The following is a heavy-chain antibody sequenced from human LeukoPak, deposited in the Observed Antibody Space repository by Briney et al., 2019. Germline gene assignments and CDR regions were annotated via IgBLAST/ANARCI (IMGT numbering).Heavy chain of an antibody. CDR3: AHGYYYDSSGYPPEAFDI. CDR1: GGSISSYY. V-gene: IGHV4-34*01. D-gene: IGHD3-22*01. J-gene: IGHJ3*02. CDR2: INHSGST. Sequence: SETLSLTCTVSGGSISSYYWSWIRQPPGKGLEWIGEINHSGSTNYNPSLKSRVTISVDTSKNQFSLKLSSVTAADTAVYYCAHGYYYDSSGYPPEAFDIWGQGTMVTVSS.